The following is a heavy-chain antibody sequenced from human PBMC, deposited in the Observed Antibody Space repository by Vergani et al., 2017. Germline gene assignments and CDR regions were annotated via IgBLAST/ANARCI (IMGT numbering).Heavy chain of an antibody. Sequence: QVQLVESAGGVVQPGGSLRLSCVVSGFTSSYYGMHWVRQAPGKGLEWVAVISYDGTQKYYADSVKGRFTISRDNSKSTLYLQMNSLRTEDTAVYYCATKSCGTPGCQIGYFREWVQGTLVTVSS. J-gene: IGHJ1*01. V-gene: IGHV3-30*03. CDR3: ATKSCGTPGCQIGYFRE. CDR2: ISYDGTQK. D-gene: IGHD1-1*01. CDR1: GFTSSYYG.